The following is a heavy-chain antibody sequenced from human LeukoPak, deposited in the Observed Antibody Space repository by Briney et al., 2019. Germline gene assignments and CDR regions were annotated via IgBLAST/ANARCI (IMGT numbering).Heavy chain of an antibody. CDR2: ISWNSGSI. V-gene: IGHV3-9*01. Sequence: GGSLRLSCAASGFTFDDYAMHWVRQAPGKGLEWVSGISWNSGSIGYADSVKGRFTISRDNAKNSLYLQMNSLRAEDTAVYYCAKSPPYYYGSGSYNWFDPWGQGTLVTVSS. CDR3: AKSPPYYYGSGSYNWFDP. CDR1: GFTFDDYA. D-gene: IGHD3-10*01. J-gene: IGHJ5*02.